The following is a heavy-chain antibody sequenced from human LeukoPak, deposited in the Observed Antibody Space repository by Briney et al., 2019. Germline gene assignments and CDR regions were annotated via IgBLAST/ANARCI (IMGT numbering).Heavy chain of an antibody. V-gene: IGHV3-15*01. CDR3: TSALNLVLGELLGY. D-gene: IGHD3-16*01. Sequence: PGGSRRLSRAASGFIFSKAWMAWVRQAPGKGLEWVGHIKTEAEDGTTDYAAPVKGRFTISRDDAKSTLYLQMNSLNTEDTAVYFCTSALNLVLGELLGYWGQGTLVTVSS. J-gene: IGHJ4*02. CDR1: GFIFSKAW. CDR2: IKTEAEDGTT.